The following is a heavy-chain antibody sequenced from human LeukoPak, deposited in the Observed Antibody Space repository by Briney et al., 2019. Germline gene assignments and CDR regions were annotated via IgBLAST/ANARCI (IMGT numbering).Heavy chain of an antibody. J-gene: IGHJ3*02. CDR3: ATGLTKLLVAFDI. CDR1: GYTFTSYD. D-gene: IGHD2/OR15-2a*01. V-gene: IGHV1-2*02. CDR2: INPNSGGT. Sequence: GASVKVSCKASGYTFTSYDINWVRQAPGQGLEWMGWINPNSGGTNYAQRFQGRVTMTRDTSISTAYMELSRLRSDDTAVYYCATGLTKLLVAFDIWGQGTMVTVSS.